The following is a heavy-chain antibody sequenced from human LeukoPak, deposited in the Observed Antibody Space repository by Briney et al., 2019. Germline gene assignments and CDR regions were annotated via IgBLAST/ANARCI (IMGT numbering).Heavy chain of an antibody. D-gene: IGHD4-17*01. V-gene: IGHV3-43D*03. CDR1: GFTFDDYA. CDR3: ARVGRLQYGDYVAFDY. Sequence: GGSLRLSCAASGFTFDDYAMHWVRQAPGKGLEWVSLISWDGGSTYYADSVKGRFTISRDNSKNSLYLQMNSLRAEDTAVYYCARVGRLQYGDYVAFDYWGQGALVTVSS. J-gene: IGHJ4*02. CDR2: ISWDGGST.